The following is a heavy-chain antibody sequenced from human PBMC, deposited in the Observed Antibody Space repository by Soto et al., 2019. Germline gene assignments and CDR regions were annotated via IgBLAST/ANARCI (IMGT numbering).Heavy chain of an antibody. CDR3: ARDGGRLYRGDYYFDY. D-gene: IGHD3-10*01. Sequence: PGGSLRLSCAVSGFSISSAYMIWVRQAPGKGLEWVSSISSSNSYIYYADSVEGRFTISRDNAKKSLYLQMNSLRAEDTAVYYCARDGGRLYRGDYYFDYWGQGTMVTVSS. CDR1: GFSISSAY. CDR2: ISSSNSYI. V-gene: IGHV3-21*01. J-gene: IGHJ4*02.